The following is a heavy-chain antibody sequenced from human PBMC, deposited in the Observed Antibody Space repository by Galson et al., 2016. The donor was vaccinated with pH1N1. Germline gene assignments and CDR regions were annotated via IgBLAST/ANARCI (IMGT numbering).Heavy chain of an antibody. CDR3: AKGSRPWLQYVACDI. CDR1: GFTFEEYG. V-gene: IGHV3-9*01. Sequence: SLRLSCAASGFTFEEYGMHWVRQPPGKGLEWVSSITWNSAKIGYADSVKGRFIISRDNAKNSLFLQMKSVRPEDTAVYYCAKGSRPWLQYVACDISGQGTLVTVSS. J-gene: IGHJ3*02. D-gene: IGHD5-24*01. CDR2: ITWNSAKI.